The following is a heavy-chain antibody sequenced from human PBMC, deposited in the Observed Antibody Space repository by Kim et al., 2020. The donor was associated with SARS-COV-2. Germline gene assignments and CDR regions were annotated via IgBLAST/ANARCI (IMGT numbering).Heavy chain of an antibody. CDR3: ARIGYSGFTFDF. D-gene: IGHD5-12*01. J-gene: IGHJ4*02. Sequence: LSLTCEAFGFSFSIYEMNWVRQAPGKGLEWISYITGSGTIYYADSVKGRFTISRDDAKSSLYLQMNGLTSEDTAVYYCARIGYSGFTFDFWGQGTLVTVSS. CDR2: ITGSGTI. V-gene: IGHV3-48*03. CDR1: GFSFSIYE.